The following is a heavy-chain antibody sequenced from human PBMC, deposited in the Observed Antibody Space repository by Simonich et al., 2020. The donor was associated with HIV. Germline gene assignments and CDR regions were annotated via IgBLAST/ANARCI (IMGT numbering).Heavy chain of an antibody. CDR2: IYHRGTT. CDR3: ARHHELGMGWFDP. J-gene: IGHJ5*02. D-gene: IGHD7-27*01. Sequence: QVQLQQWGAGLLKPSETLSLTCAVYGGSFSSYYWSWIRQPPGKGLEWIGEIYHRGTTTYNPSLKSRVTISVDTSKNQFSLKLSSVTAADTAVYYCARHHELGMGWFDPWGQGTLVTVSS. CDR1: GGSFSSYY. V-gene: IGHV4-34*01.